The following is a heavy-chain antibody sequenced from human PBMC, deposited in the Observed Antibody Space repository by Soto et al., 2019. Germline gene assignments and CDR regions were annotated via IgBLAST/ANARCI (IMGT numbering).Heavy chain of an antibody. CDR3: ARELDPDRGGHLNWFDP. CDR1: GGSIISGDYY. Sequence: PSETLSLTCTVSGGSIISGDYYFICIRQPPWKGLEWIGYIYYSGSTYYNPSLKSRVTISVDTSKNQFSLKLSSVTAADTAVYYCARELDPDRGGHLNWFDPWGQGTLVTVS. V-gene: IGHV4-30-4*01. D-gene: IGHD3-10*01. J-gene: IGHJ5*02. CDR2: IYYSGST.